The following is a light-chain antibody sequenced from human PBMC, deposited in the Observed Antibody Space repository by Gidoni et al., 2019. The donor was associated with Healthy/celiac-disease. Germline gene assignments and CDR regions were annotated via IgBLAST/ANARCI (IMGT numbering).Light chain of an antibody. Sequence: EIVLTQSPGTLSLSPGERATLSCRASQSVSSSYLAWYQQKHGQAPRLLIYGASSRATGIPDRFSGSGSGTDFTLTISRLEPEDFAVYYCQQYGSSPRTFXQXTKVXIK. V-gene: IGKV3-20*01. CDR1: QSVSSSY. CDR2: GAS. CDR3: QQYGSSPRT. J-gene: IGKJ1*01.